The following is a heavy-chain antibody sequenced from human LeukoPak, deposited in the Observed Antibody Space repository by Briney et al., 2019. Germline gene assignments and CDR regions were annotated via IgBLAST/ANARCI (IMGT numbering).Heavy chain of an antibody. J-gene: IGHJ4*02. CDR3: ARGAGDFDY. V-gene: IGHV1-2*02. D-gene: IGHD2-21*01. CDR1: GYTFTGYY. Sequence: ASLKVFCKASGYTFTGYYMHWVRQAPGQGLEWMGWINPNSGGTNYPQKFQGRVTMTRDTSISTAYMELSRLRSDDTAVYYGARGAGDFDYWGQGTLVTVSS. CDR2: INPNSGGT.